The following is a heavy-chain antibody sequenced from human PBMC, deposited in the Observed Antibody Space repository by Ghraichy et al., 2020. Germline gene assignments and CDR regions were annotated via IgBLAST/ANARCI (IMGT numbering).Heavy chain of an antibody. D-gene: IGHD2-2*01. CDR1: GFSLRTSGVG. Sequence: SGPTLVKPTQTLTLTCTFSGFSLRTSGVGVGWIRQPPGKALEWLALIYWNDDKRYSPSLKSRLTITKDTSKNQVVLRMTNMDPVDTATYYCARSVVPAAISPWGQGTLVTVSS. CDR2: IYWNDDK. J-gene: IGHJ5*02. CDR3: ARSVVPAAISP. V-gene: IGHV2-5*01.